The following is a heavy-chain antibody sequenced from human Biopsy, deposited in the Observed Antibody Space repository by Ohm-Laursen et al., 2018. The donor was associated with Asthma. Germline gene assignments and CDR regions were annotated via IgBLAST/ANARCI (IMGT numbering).Heavy chain of an antibody. V-gene: IGHV4-39*01. D-gene: IGHD1-26*01. Sequence: GTLSLTWPVSADSISSNNFYWGWIRQPPGKGLEWIATISYTGSTYYNPSLKSRVTISVDTSKNQFSLKLSSVTVADTAVYYCARHSGNYYAQLNYWGQGTLVTVSS. CDR3: ARHSGNYYAQLNY. J-gene: IGHJ4*02. CDR1: ADSISSNNFY. CDR2: ISYTGST.